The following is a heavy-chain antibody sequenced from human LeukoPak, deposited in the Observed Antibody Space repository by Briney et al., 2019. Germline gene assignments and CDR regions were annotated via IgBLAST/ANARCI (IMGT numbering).Heavy chain of an antibody. Sequence: GGSLRLSCAASGFTFSSYAMHWVRQAPGKGLEWVAVISYDGSNKYYADSVKGRFTISRDNSKNTLYLQMNSLRAEDTAVYYCAKDKGGYSYGGLGYWGQGTLVTVSS. V-gene: IGHV3-30*04. CDR1: GFTFSSYA. CDR2: ISYDGSNK. D-gene: IGHD5-18*01. CDR3: AKDKGGYSYGGLGY. J-gene: IGHJ4*02.